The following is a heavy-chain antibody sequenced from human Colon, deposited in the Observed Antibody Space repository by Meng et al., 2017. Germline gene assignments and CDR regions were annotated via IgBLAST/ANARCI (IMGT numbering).Heavy chain of an antibody. CDR2: IAHTGRT. CDR1: GVSISTTNW. V-gene: IGHV4-4*02. J-gene: IGHJ4*01. CDR3: GTTDINYCPIHY. D-gene: IGHD1/OR15-1a*01. Sequence: QMQLRESGPGLVKPSGTLSLTCAVSGVSISTTNWWTWFRQSPGKGLEWIGEIAHTGRTNYNRSLKSRVTVSMDKSKNHFSLNVTSVTAADTAVYYCGTTDINYCPIHYCGHGTLVTVSS.